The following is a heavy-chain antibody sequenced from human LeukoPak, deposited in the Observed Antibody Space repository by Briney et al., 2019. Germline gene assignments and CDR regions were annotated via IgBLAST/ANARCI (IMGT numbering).Heavy chain of an antibody. Sequence: GGSLRLSYAASGFTFSSYSMNWVRQAPGKGLEWVSYISSSSSTIYYADSVKGRFTISRDNAKNSLYLQMNSLRAEDTAVYYCARDPKYYYDSSGYPGGLFDYWGQGTLVTVSS. V-gene: IGHV3-48*04. CDR2: ISSSSSTI. J-gene: IGHJ4*02. D-gene: IGHD3-22*01. CDR3: ARDPKYYYDSSGYPGGLFDY. CDR1: GFTFSSYS.